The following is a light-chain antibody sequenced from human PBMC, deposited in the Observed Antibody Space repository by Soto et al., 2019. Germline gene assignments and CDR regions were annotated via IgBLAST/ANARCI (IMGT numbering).Light chain of an antibody. Sequence: EIVLTQSPATLSVSPGERATLSCRASQSVSSNLAWYQQKPGQAPRLLIYGAATRDTGIPSRFSGSGSGTEFTLTISSLQSEDFAVYYCQQYNNWPQLTFGGGTKVEIK. CDR2: GAA. J-gene: IGKJ4*01. CDR1: QSVSSN. V-gene: IGKV3-15*01. CDR3: QQYNNWPQLT.